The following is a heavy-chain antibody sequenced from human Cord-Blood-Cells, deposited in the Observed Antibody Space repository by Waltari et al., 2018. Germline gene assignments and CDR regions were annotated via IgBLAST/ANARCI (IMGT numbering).Heavy chain of an antibody. CDR2: INHSGST. CDR1: GGSFSGYY. CDR3: ARGRFEYYDFWSGYFSFQH. Sequence: LQQWGAGLLKPSETLSLTCAVYGGSFSGYYWSWIRQPPGKGLEWIGEINHSGSTNYNPSLKSRVTISVDTSKNQFSLKLSSVTAADTAVYYCARGRFEYYDFWSGYFSFQHWGQGTLVTVSS. D-gene: IGHD3-3*01. J-gene: IGHJ1*01. V-gene: IGHV4-34*01.